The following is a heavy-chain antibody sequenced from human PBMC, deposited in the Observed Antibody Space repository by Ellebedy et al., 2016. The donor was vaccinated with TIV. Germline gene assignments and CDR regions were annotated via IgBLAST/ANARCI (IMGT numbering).Heavy chain of an antibody. Sequence: GGSLRLXCKGSGYSFTSYWISWVRQMPGKGLEWMGRIDPSDSYTNYSPSFQGHVTISADKSISTAYLQWSSLKASDTAMYYCASAYDYGDYYFDYWGQGTLVTVSS. CDR3: ASAYDYGDYYFDY. CDR1: GYSFTSYW. D-gene: IGHD4-17*01. CDR2: IDPSDSYT. V-gene: IGHV5-10-1*01. J-gene: IGHJ4*02.